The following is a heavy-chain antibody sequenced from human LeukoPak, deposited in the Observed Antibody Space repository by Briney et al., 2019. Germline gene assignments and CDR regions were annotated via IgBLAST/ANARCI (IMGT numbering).Heavy chain of an antibody. J-gene: IGHJ4*02. CDR3: ARDPVWLDYFVY. CDR2: ISYDGSNK. CDR1: GFTFSSYA. D-gene: IGHD3-9*01. Sequence: GGSLRLSCAASGFTFSSYAMHWVRQAPGKGLEWVSVISYDGSNKYYADSVKGRSTISRDNSKNTLYLQMNSLRAEDTAVYYCARDPVWLDYFVYCGQGTLVTVSS. V-gene: IGHV3-30*04.